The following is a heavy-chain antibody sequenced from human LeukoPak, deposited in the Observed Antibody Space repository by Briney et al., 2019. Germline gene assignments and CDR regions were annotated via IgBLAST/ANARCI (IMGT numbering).Heavy chain of an antibody. CDR3: ARVPIPPHCSSTSCYSIDY. Sequence: SETLSLTCTVSGGSISSGGYYWSWIRQHPGKGLEWIGYIYYSGSTYYHPSLKSRVTISVDTSKNQFSLKLSSVTAADKAVYYYARVPIPPHCSSTSCYSIDYWGQGTLVTVSS. CDR2: IYYSGST. CDR1: GGSISSGGYY. D-gene: IGHD2-2*01. V-gene: IGHV4-31*03. J-gene: IGHJ4*02.